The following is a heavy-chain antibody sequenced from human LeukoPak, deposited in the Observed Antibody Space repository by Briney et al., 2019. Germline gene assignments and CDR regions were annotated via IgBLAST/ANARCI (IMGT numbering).Heavy chain of an antibody. V-gene: IGHV4-59*08. CDR2: IYYSGST. CDR3: AGSEYYCDNREDAFDI. CDR1: GGFISSYY. J-gene: IGHJ3*02. Sequence: SETLSLTCTVSGGFISSYYWSWIRQPPGKGLELIGFIYYSGSTNYNPSLKSRVTISIDTSKKQFSLKMSSVTAADTAVYYCAGSEYYCDNREDAFDIWGQGTMVTVSS. D-gene: IGHD3-22*01.